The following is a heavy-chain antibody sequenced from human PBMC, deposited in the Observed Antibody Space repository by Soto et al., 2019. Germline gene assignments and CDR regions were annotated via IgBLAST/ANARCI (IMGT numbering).Heavy chain of an antibody. CDR1: GYTFTSYG. CDR3: ARHNRTPLLWFGELSS. Sequence: GASVKVSCKASGYTFTSYGISWVRQAPGQGLEWMGWISAYNGNTNYAQKLQGRVTMTTDTSTSTAYMELRSLRSDDTAVYYCARHNRTPLLWFGELSSWGQGTLVTVSS. D-gene: IGHD3-10*01. J-gene: IGHJ4*02. V-gene: IGHV1-18*04. CDR2: ISAYNGNT.